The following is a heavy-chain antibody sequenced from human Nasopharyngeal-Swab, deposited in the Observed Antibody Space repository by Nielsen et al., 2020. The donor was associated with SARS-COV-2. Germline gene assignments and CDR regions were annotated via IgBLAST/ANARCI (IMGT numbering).Heavy chain of an antibody. Sequence: SETLSLTCTVSGGSISSYYWSWIRQPPGKGLEWIGYIYYSGSTNYNPSLKSRVTTSVDTSKNQFSLKLSSVTAADTAVYYCARHTVATPISHYFDYWGQGTLVTVSS. CDR3: ARHTVATPISHYFDY. J-gene: IGHJ4*02. CDR2: IYYSGST. CDR1: GGSISSYY. D-gene: IGHD4-17*01. V-gene: IGHV4-59*08.